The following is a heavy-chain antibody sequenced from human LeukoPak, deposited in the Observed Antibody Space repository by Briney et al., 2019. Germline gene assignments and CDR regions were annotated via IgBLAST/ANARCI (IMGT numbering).Heavy chain of an antibody. V-gene: IGHV1-69*04. J-gene: IGHJ4*02. Sequence: SVKVSCKASGGTFSSYAISWVRQAPGQGLEWMGRIIPILGITNYAQKFQGRVTITADKSTSTAYMELSSLRSEDTAVYYCARDGAIDYSNYVSWGQGTLVTVSS. D-gene: IGHD4-11*01. CDR1: GGTFSSYA. CDR2: IIPILGIT. CDR3: ARDGAIDYSNYVS.